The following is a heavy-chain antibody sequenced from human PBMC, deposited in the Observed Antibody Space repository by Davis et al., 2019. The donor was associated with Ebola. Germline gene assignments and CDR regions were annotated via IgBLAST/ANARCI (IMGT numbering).Heavy chain of an antibody. CDR1: GGSVSSGGFS. Sequence: SETLSLTCAVSGGSVSSGGFSWSWIRQPPGKGLEWIGYIYHSGSTHYNPSLNNRVTISVDRSKNQFSLILTSMTAADTAVYFCARAPSAYCASPSCYRDPYYYYGLDVWGQGTTVTVSS. CDR2: IYHSGST. CDR3: ARAPSAYCASPSCYRDPYYYYGLDV. D-gene: IGHD2-2*01. J-gene: IGHJ6*02. V-gene: IGHV4-30-2*01.